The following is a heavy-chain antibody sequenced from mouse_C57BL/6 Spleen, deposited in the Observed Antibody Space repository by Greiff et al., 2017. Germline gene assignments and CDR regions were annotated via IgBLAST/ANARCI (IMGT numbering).Heavy chain of an antibody. D-gene: IGHD1-1*01. CDR2: IYPRDGST. V-gene: IGHV1-78*01. Sequence: VQLQQSDAELVKPGASVKISCKASGYTFTDHTIHWMKQRPEQGLEWIGYIYPRDGSTKYNETFKGKATLTSDKSSNTAYMQLNSLTSEDSAVYLCATGGSSRAMDYWGQGTSVTVSS. CDR3: ATGGSSRAMDY. CDR1: GYTFTDHT. J-gene: IGHJ4*01.